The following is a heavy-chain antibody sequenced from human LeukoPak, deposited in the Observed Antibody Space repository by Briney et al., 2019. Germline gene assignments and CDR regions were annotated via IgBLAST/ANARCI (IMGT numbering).Heavy chain of an antibody. CDR1: GFTFSSYG. Sequence: PGRSLRLSCAASGFTFSSYGMHWVRQAPGKGLEWVAVISYDGSNKYYADSVKGRFTISRDNSKNTLYLQMNSLRAEDTAVYYCAKSRATHFDYWGQGTLVTVPS. J-gene: IGHJ4*02. V-gene: IGHV3-30*18. CDR3: AKSRATHFDY. CDR2: ISYDGSNK.